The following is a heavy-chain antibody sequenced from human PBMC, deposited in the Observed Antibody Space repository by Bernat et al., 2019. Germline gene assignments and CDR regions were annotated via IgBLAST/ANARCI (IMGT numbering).Heavy chain of an antibody. Sequence: EVQLVESGGDLVQRGGSLRLSCAASGFTFSIYSMNWVRQSPGKGLGWVSYINGSCSRLYSADSGTGRFTISRDNAKNSLFLQMHSLRGEDTAVYYCARLTRGQILGNWGQGTLVTVSS. D-gene: IGHD3-3*01. V-gene: IGHV3-48*01. CDR3: ARLTRGQILGN. J-gene: IGHJ4*02. CDR1: GFTFSIYS. CDR2: INGSCSRL.